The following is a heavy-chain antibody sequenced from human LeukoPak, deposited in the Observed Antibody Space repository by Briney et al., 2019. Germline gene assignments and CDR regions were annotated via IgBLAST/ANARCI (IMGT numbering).Heavy chain of an antibody. Sequence: PSETLSLTCTVSGGSLSSYSWSWIRQPAGKGLEWIGRIYTSGSTNYNPSLKSRATMSVDTSKNQFSLKLSSVTAADTAVYYCARATYYYDSSGYYYYFDYWGQGTLVTVSS. J-gene: IGHJ4*02. CDR1: GGSLSSYS. D-gene: IGHD3-22*01. V-gene: IGHV4-4*07. CDR3: ARATYYYDSSGYYYYFDY. CDR2: IYTSGST.